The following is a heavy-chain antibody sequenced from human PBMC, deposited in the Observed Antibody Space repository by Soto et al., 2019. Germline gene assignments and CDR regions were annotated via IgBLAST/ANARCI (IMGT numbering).Heavy chain of an antibody. CDR3: ASMGYHYGSGSYPLDY. V-gene: IGHV4-39*01. Sequence: PSETLSLTCSVSGGSISSVSYYWGWIRQPPGKGLEWIGSIYYSGSAYYSPSLKSRVTMSVDTSKNQLSLNLRSVTAADTAVYYCASMGYHYGSGSYPLDYWGQGTLVTVSS. D-gene: IGHD3-10*01. CDR1: GGSISSVSYY. CDR2: IYYSGSA. J-gene: IGHJ4*02.